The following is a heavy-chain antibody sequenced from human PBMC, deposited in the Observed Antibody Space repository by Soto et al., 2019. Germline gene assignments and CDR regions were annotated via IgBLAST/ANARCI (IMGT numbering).Heavy chain of an antibody. V-gene: IGHV3-15*01. CDR3: TSGEWELYYSYGMDV. D-gene: IGHD1-26*01. Sequence: GGSLRLSCAASGFTFSNAWMSWVRQAPGKGLEWVGRIKSKTDGGTTDYAAPVKGRFTISRDDSKNTLYLQMNSLKTEDTAVYYCTSGEWELYYSYGMDVWGQGTTVTVSS. CDR1: GFTFSNAW. CDR2: IKSKTDGGTT. J-gene: IGHJ6*02.